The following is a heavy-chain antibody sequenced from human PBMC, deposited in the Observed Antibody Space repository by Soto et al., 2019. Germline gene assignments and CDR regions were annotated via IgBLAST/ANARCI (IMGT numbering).Heavy chain of an antibody. CDR2: IDSRGRTL. CDR3: ARQAARNYIDS. D-gene: IGHD6-6*01. Sequence: VGSLRLSGVASGFTFSDYSMSWIRQAPGKGLEWLAFIDSRGRTLSYADSVRGRFTISRDNAENSVYLQMDSLRADDTAVYYCARQAARNYIDSWGQGNSVTVSS. V-gene: IGHV3-11*01. CDR1: GFTFSDYS. J-gene: IGHJ4*02.